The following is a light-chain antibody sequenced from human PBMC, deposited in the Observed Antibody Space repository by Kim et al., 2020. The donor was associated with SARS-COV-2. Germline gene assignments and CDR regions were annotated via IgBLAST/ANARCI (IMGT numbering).Light chain of an antibody. CDR2: DAS. Sequence: FSPGESATRTGRASQIVSSYLAWYQQKPGQAPRLLIYDASNRATGIPARCSGSGSETDFTLTISSLEPEDFAVYYCQHRFNWPLTFGGGTKVDIK. CDR1: QIVSSY. CDR3: QHRFNWPLT. V-gene: IGKV3-11*01. J-gene: IGKJ4*01.